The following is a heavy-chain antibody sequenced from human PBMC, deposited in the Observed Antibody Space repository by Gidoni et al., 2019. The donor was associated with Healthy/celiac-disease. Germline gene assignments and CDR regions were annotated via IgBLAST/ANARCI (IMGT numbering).Heavy chain of an antibody. CDR2: IGTAGDT. CDR3: ARSKSTYAFDI. CDR1: GFTFSSYD. V-gene: IGHV3-13*01. Sequence: VQLVESGGGLVQPRGSLRLSCAASGFTFSSYDMHWVRQATGKGLEWVSAIGTAGDTYYPGSVKGRFTISRENAKSSLYLQMNSLRAGDTAVYYCARSKSTYAFDIWGQGTMVTVSS. J-gene: IGHJ3*02.